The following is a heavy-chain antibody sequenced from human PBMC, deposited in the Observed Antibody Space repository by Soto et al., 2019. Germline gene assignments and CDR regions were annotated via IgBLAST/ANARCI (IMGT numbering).Heavy chain of an antibody. CDR3: TRDREVGGITMVRGEDY. D-gene: IGHD3-10*01. CDR1: GFTFGDYA. CDR2: IRSKAYGGTT. Sequence: GGSLRLSCTASGFTFGDYAMSWVRQAPGKGLEWVGFIRSKAYGGTTEYAASVKGRFTISRDDSKSIAYLQMNSLKTEDTAVYCCTRDREVGGITMVRGEDYWGQGTLVTVSS. V-gene: IGHV3-49*04. J-gene: IGHJ4*02.